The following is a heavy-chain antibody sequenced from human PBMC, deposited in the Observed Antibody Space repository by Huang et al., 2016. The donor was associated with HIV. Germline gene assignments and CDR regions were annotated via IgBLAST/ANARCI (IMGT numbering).Heavy chain of an antibody. CDR3: ARSRRGGSSLSYYYYLDV. Sequence: EVQLVESGGGLVQPGGSLTLSCAASGFTFSDSWLHGVRRVPGKGLLWVARINGDVIYTSDAGAVKGRCTIVRDNAKSALYLQMNSLRVEDTAVYFCARSRRGGSSLSYYYYLDVWGKGTTVTVSS. CDR2: INGDVIYT. J-gene: IGHJ6*03. D-gene: IGHD2-15*01. V-gene: IGHV3-74*01. CDR1: GFTFSDSW.